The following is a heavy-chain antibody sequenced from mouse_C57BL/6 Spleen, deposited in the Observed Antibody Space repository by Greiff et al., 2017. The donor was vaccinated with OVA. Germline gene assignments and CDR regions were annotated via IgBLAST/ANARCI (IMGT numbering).Heavy chain of an antibody. CDR2: ISDGGSYT. CDR1: GFTFSSYA. V-gene: IGHV5-4*01. Sequence: EVMLVESGGGLVKPGGSLKLSCAASGFTFSSYAMSWVRQTPEKRLEWVATISDGGSYTYYPDNVKGRFTISRDNAKNNLYLQMSHLKSEDTAMYYCAREGVYYGNYAGFAYWGQGTLVTVSA. J-gene: IGHJ3*01. CDR3: AREGVYYGNYAGFAY. D-gene: IGHD2-1*01.